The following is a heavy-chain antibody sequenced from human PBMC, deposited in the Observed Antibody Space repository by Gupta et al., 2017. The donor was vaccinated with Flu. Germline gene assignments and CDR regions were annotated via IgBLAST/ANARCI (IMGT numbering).Heavy chain of an antibody. Sequence: KALEWLALIYWNDEKRYSPSLKSRLTITKDTSKNQVVLTMTNMDPVDTATYYCAHRHGGYCSSTSCLGWFDPWGQGTLVTGAS. J-gene: IGHJ5*02. CDR3: AHRHGGYCSSTSCLGWFDP. V-gene: IGHV2-5*01. CDR2: IYWNDEK. D-gene: IGHD2-2*01.